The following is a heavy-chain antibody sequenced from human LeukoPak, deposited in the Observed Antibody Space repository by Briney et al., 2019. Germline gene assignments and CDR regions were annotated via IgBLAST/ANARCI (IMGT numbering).Heavy chain of an antibody. D-gene: IGHD1-1*01. J-gene: IGHJ4*02. CDR2: TNEAGGDK. CDR3: AIATTGRGAFGS. CDR1: GFTFSDFW. Sequence: GGSLRLSCAASGFTFSDFWMSWVRQAPGKGLECVASTNEAGGDKLYVDSVKGRFTISRDNSKNSLSLQMNSLTAEDTAIYYCAIATTGRGAFGSWGQGTLVTVSS. V-gene: IGHV3-7*01.